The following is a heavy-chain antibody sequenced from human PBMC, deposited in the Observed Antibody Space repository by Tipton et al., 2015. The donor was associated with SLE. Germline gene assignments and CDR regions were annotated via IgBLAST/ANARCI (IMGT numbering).Heavy chain of an antibody. CDR3: ARDKSGSYDY. V-gene: IGHV4-59*01. CDR2: IYYSGYT. J-gene: IGHJ4*02. D-gene: IGHD1-26*01. CDR1: GGSIRSYY. Sequence: TLSLTCTVSGGSIRSYYWSWIRQPPGKGLEWIGYIYYSGYTNYNPSLKSRVTISVDTSKNQFSLKLSSVTAADTAVYYCARDKSGSYDYWGQGTLVTVSS.